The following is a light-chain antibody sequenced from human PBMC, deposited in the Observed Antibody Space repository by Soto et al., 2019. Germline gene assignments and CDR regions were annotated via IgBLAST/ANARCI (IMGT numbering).Light chain of an antibody. CDR1: QSVSSY. CDR2: DAS. CDR3: QQRSNWPPWP. Sequence: EIVLTQSTATLSLSPGERATLSCRASQSVSSYLAWYQQKPGQAPRLLIYDASNRATGIPARFSGSGSGTDFTLTISSLEPEDFAVYYCQQRSNWPPWPFGQGTKVDIK. V-gene: IGKV3-11*01. J-gene: IGKJ1*01.